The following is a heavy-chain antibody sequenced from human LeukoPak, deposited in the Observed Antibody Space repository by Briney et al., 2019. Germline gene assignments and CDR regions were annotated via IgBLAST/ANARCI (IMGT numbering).Heavy chain of an antibody. V-gene: IGHV1-46*01. J-gene: IGHJ4*02. Sequence: ASVKVSCKASGYTFTGYYMHWVRRAPGQGLEWMGIINPIGGTTTYAEKFQGRVDMTADTSTTTVYMEVISLRSEDTAVYYCAKEGWTTGPLFDYWGQGSLVTVSS. CDR2: INPIGGTT. CDR3: AKEGWTTGPLFDY. D-gene: IGHD2-8*02. CDR1: GYTFTGYY.